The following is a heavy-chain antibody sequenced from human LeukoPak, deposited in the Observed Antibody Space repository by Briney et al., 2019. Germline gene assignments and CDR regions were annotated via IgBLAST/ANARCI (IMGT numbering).Heavy chain of an antibody. CDR3: ARGDSSGYYRWFDP. CDR2: VYNTGST. J-gene: IGHJ5*02. CDR1: GGSINSGNYY. D-gene: IGHD3-22*01. Sequence: PSETLFLTCTVSGGSINSGNYYWTWIRQPPGKGLEWIGYVYNTGSTYYNPSLKSRVTISINTSKNQFSLKLSSVTAADTAIYYCARGDSSGYYRWFDPWGQGTLVTVSS. V-gene: IGHV4-30-4*01.